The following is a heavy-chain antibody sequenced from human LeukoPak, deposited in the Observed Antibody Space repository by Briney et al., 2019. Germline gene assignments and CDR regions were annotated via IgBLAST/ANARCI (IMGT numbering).Heavy chain of an antibody. D-gene: IGHD5-24*01. J-gene: IGHJ4*02. CDR1: GYSFTSYG. Sequence: ASARVSCKASGYSFTSYGISWVPQAPGQGLEWMGWISAYNGNINYAQKPQGRVTMTTDTSTSTGYIDQRSLRSDDTAVYYCAREGTVEMAKDYWGQGTLVTVSS. CDR3: AREGTVEMAKDY. CDR2: ISAYNGNI. V-gene: IGHV1-18*01.